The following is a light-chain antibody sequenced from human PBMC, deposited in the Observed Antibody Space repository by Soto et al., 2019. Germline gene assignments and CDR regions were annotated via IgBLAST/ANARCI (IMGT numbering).Light chain of an antibody. J-gene: IGKJ1*01. CDR1: QTIGNK. V-gene: IGKV3-15*01. CDR3: QQYNGWPWT. CDR2: GAS. Sequence: EIVLTQSPGTLSLSPGERATLSCRASQTIGNKLAWYLQRPGQAPRLLMYGASTRATGIPARFSGSGSGTEFTLTITGLQSEDFAVYYCQQYNGWPWTFGLGTKVDIK.